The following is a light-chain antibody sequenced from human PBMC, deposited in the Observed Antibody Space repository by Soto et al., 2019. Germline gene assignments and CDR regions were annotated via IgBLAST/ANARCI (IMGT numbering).Light chain of an antibody. Sequence: DIQMTQSPSTLSASVGDRVTITCRASQSISAWLAWYQQIPGKAPKLLIYDASSLESGVPSRFSGSGSGTEFTLTISSLQPVDFAAYYCQQYNSYSPTFGQGTKLEI. V-gene: IGKV1-5*01. J-gene: IGKJ2*01. CDR2: DAS. CDR1: QSISAW. CDR3: QQYNSYSPT.